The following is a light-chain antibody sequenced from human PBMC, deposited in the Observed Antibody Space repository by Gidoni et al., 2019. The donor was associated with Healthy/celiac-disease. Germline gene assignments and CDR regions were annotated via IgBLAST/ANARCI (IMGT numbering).Light chain of an antibody. CDR2: DAS. Sequence: AIQLTQSPSSLSASVGDRVTITCRASQGISSVLAWYQQKPGKAPKLLIYDASSLESGVPSRFSGSGSGTDFTLTICSLQPEDFATYFCQQFNSYPFFGPGTKVDIK. CDR3: QQFNSYPF. J-gene: IGKJ3*01. CDR1: QGISSV. V-gene: IGKV1-13*02.